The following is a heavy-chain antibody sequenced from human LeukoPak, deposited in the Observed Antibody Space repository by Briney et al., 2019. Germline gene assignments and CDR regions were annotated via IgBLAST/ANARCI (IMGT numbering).Heavy chain of an antibody. CDR3: ARGIGNRYGYLDY. D-gene: IGHD5-18*01. V-gene: IGHV3-33*01. J-gene: IGHJ4*02. CDR2: IWHDGINE. Sequence: GGSLRLSCTASGFTFSSNGMHWVRQAPGKGLEWVALIWHDGINEYYADSVKGRFTISRDNYKNTVNLEMNSLRAEDTAVYYCARGIGNRYGYLDYWGQGTLVTVSS. CDR1: GFTFSSNG.